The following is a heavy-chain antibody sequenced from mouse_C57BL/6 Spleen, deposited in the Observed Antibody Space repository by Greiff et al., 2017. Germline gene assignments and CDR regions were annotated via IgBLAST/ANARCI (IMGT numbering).Heavy chain of an antibody. V-gene: IGHV1-82*01. CDR3: ERSTDYGSSGYAMDY. D-gene: IGHD1-1*01. J-gene: IGHJ4*01. CDR2: IYPGDGDT. Sequence: QVQLQQSGPELVKPGASVKISCKASGYAFSSSWMNWVKQRPGKGLEWIGRIYPGDGDTNYNGKFKGKATLTADKSSSTAYMQLSSLTSEDSAVYFCERSTDYGSSGYAMDYWGQGTSVTVSS. CDR1: GYAFSSSW.